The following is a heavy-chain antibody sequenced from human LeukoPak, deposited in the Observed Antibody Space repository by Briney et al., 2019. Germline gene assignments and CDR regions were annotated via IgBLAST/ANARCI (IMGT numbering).Heavy chain of an antibody. CDR2: INSDGSWT. CDR3: VSFYETY. V-gene: IGHV3-74*01. Sequence: SLRLSXAASGSYWMHWVRQAPGKGLVWVSHINSDGSWTSYADSLKGRFTISKDNAKNTVYLQMNNLRAEDTAVYYCVSFYETYWGRGTLVTVSS. CDR1: GSYW. D-gene: IGHD2/OR15-2a*01. J-gene: IGHJ4*02.